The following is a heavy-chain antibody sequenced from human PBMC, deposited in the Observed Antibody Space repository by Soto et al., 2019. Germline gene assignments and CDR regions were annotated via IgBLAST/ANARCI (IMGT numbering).Heavy chain of an antibody. CDR2: IYYSGNT. J-gene: IGHJ4*02. CDR3: AREGGRYCTGGSCQVDY. Sequence: SETLSLTCTASGGSISSSSYYWGWIRQPPGKGLEWIGSIYYSGNTYYTPSLKSRVTISVDTSKNQFSLKLSSVTAADTAVYYCAREGGRYCTGGSCQVDYWGQGTLVTVSS. V-gene: IGHV4-39*02. CDR1: GGSISSSSYY. D-gene: IGHD2-15*01.